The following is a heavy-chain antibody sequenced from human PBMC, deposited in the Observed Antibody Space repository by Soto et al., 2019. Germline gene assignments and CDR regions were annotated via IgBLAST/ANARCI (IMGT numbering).Heavy chain of an antibody. Sequence: QVQLQESGPGLLKPSQTLFLTCNVSGASIINGDHYWSWIRQSPGKGLEWIGYIYYTGSTFYTPSLQSRVTISLATSKTQFSLELRSVTAADTAVYYCVRGRGVTTSGGDYWGQGTLVTVSS. CDR2: IYYTGST. D-gene: IGHD4-17*01. V-gene: IGHV4-30-4*01. J-gene: IGHJ4*02. CDR3: VRGRGVTTSGGDY. CDR1: GASIINGDHY.